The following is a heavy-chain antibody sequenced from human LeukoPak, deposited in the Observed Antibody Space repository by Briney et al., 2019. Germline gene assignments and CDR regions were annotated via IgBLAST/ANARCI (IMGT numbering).Heavy chain of an antibody. D-gene: IGHD2-21*01. J-gene: IGHJ4*02. CDR2: ISRSYST. CDR3: LRDVIR. CDR1: GFTFSSYA. Sequence: GGSLRLSCAASGFTFSSYAMSWVRQAPGKGLEWVSSISRSYSTYYADSVKGRFTISRDNAKSSLYLQMNSLRAEDTAVYYCLRDVIRRGQGTLVTVSS. V-gene: IGHV3-21*01.